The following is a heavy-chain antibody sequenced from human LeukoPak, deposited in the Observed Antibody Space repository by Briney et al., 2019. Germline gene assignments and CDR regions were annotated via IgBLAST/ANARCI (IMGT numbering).Heavy chain of an antibody. V-gene: IGHV4-34*01. D-gene: IGHD3-9*01. J-gene: IGHJ3*02. CDR3: ARVVLTGYWGAFDI. Sequence: PSETLSLTCAVSGGSFSGHYWNWIRQPPGKGLEWIGEINHGGSTNYNPSLKSRVTISVDTSQNQFSLRLSSVTAADTAVYYCARVVLTGYWGAFDIWGQGTMVTVSS. CDR1: GGSFSGHY. CDR2: INHGGST.